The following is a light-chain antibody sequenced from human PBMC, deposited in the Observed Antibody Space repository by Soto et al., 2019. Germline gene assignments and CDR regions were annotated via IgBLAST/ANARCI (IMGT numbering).Light chain of an antibody. CDR2: GAS. V-gene: IGKV3-20*01. CDR1: QSVSNNY. Sequence: EIVLTQSPGTLSLSPEERATLSCRASQSVSNNYLAWYQQKPGQAPRLLIYGASNRATGIPDRFSGSGSGTDFTLTISRLEPEDFAVYYCQQYGSSPTFGQGTRLEI. CDR3: QQYGSSPT. J-gene: IGKJ5*01.